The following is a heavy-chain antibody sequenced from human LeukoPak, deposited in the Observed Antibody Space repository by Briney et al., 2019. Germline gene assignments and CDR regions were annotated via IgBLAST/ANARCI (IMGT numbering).Heavy chain of an antibody. D-gene: IGHD3-10*01. CDR2: ISGSGGST. J-gene: IGHJ4*02. CDR3: AKSGKGFDY. V-gene: IGHV3-23*01. Sequence: GGSLRLSCAASGFTVSSNFMSWVRQAPGKGLEWVSAISGSGGSTYYADSVKGRFTISRDNSKNTLYLQMNSLRAEDTAVYYCAKSGKGFDYWGQGTLVTVSS. CDR1: GFTVSSNF.